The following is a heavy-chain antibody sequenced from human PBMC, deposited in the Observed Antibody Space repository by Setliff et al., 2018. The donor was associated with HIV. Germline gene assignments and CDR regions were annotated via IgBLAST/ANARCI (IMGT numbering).Heavy chain of an antibody. CDR3: ARQGNIVVVTSFDY. CDR1: GGSISSGDYY. D-gene: IGHD2-21*02. V-gene: IGHV4-31*03. J-gene: IGHJ4*02. CDR2: IYYSGST. Sequence: TLSLTCTVSGGSISSGDYYWSWIRQHPGKGLEWIGYIYYSGSTYYNPSLKSRVTISVDTSKNQFSLRLNSVTAADTAVYYCARQGNIVVVTSFDYWGQGTLVTVSS.